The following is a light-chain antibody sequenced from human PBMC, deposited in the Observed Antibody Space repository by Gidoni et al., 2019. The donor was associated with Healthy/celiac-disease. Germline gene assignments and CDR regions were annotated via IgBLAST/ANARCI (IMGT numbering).Light chain of an antibody. J-gene: IGKJ3*01. Sequence: DIVMTQSPDSLAVSLGERATINCKSSQSVLHSSNNKNYLAWYQQKPGQPPKLLIYWASTRESGVPDRVSGSGSGTDFTLTISSLQAEDVAVYYCQQYYSTPFTFGPGTKVDIK. CDR1: QSVLHSSNNKNY. V-gene: IGKV4-1*01. CDR2: WAS. CDR3: QQYYSTPFT.